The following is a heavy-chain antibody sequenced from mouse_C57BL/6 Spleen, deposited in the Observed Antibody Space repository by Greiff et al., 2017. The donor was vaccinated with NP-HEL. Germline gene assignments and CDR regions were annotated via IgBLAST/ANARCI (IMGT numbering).Heavy chain of an antibody. CDR1: GYTFTSYW. V-gene: IGHV1-55*01. Sequence: QVQLQQPGAELVKPGASVKLSCKASGYTFTSYWMHWVKQRPGRGLEWIGDIYPGSGSTNYNEKFKSKATLTVDTSSSTAYMQLSSLTSEDSAVYYCAREGEYYAMDYWGQGTSVTVSS. J-gene: IGHJ4*01. CDR2: IYPGSGST. CDR3: AREGEYYAMDY.